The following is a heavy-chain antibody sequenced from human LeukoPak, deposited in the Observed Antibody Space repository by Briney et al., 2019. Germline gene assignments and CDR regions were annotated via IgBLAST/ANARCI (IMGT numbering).Heavy chain of an antibody. Sequence: GSLRLSCAASGFTFSSYAMSWIRQPPGKGLEWIGSIYYSGSTYYNPSLKSRVTISVDTSKNQFSLKLSSVTAADTAVYYCARGGLLWFGELSLAFDIWGQGTMVTVSS. CDR3: ARGGLLWFGELSLAFDI. CDR2: IYYSGST. V-gene: IGHV4-39*07. CDR1: GFTFSSYA. J-gene: IGHJ3*02. D-gene: IGHD3-10*01.